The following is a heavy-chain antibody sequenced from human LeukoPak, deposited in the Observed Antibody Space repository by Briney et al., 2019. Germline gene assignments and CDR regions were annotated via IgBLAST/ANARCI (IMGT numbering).Heavy chain of an antibody. D-gene: IGHD3-22*01. V-gene: IGHV4-39*01. CDR1: GGSISSRSYY. CDR2: IYDSGST. Sequence: SETLSLTCTVSGGSISSRSYYWGWIRQPPGKGLEWIGSIYDSGSTWHNPSLKSRVTISADTSKNQFSLKLTSVTAADTAVYYCARQGVSSYQYYFDYWGQGTLVTVSS. J-gene: IGHJ4*02. CDR3: ARQGVSSYQYYFDY.